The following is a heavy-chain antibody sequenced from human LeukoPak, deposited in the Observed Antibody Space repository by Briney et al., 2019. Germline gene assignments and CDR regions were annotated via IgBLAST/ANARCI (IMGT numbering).Heavy chain of an antibody. CDR1: GASISSHY. Sequence: PSETLSLTCTVSGASISSHYWSWIRQPPGKGLEWIGDFSYSGSTNYNPSLKSRVTILADTSKNQFSLKPSSVTAADTAVYYYARAGGVHDTPKDLDYWGQGILVTVSS. CDR3: ARAGGVHDTPKDLDY. J-gene: IGHJ4*02. V-gene: IGHV4-59*11. CDR2: FSYSGST. D-gene: IGHD5-18*01.